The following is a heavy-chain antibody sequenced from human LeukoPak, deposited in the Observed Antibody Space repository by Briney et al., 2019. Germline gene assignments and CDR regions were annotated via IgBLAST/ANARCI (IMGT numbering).Heavy chain of an antibody. V-gene: IGHV3-7*01. CDR1: GFTFSSYC. D-gene: IGHD3-10*01. J-gene: IGHJ6*03. Sequence: GGSLRLSCAASGFTFSSYCNSWVRQAPGKGLEWVANIKQDGREKYHVGSVKGRFTISRDNAKHSLYLQRNSMQAEDTAVYHCAREGKVYGSGSYYMDVWGKGTTVTVSS. CDR3: AREGKVYGSGSYYMDV. CDR2: IKQDGREK.